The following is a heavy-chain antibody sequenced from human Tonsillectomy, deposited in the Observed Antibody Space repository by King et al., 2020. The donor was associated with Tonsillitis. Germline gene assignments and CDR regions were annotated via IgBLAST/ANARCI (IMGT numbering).Heavy chain of an antibody. Sequence: QLVQSGAEVKKPGESLKISCKVSGYNFATYWIGWVRQMPGKGREWMGIIYPDDSDARYSPSFQGQVSMSADKSILTAYLQWSSLKASDTAIFYCARGEGFDFDYWGQGTLVTVSS. CDR2: IYPDDSDA. CDR3: ARGEGFDFDY. D-gene: IGHD3-16*01. V-gene: IGHV5-51*01. J-gene: IGHJ4*02. CDR1: GYNFATYW.